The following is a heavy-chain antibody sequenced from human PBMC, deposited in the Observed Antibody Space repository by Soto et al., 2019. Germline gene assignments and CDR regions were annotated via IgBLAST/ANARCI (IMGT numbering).Heavy chain of an antibody. D-gene: IGHD4-17*01. V-gene: IGHV4-39*01. CDR2: IYYSGST. Sequence: SETLSLTCTVSGGSISSSSYYWGWIRQPPGKGLEWIGSIYYSGSTYYNPSLKSRVTISVDTSKNQFSLKLSSVTAADTAVYYCARMDGDRDYYYYGMDVWGQGTTVTVSS. CDR3: ARMDGDRDYYYYGMDV. J-gene: IGHJ6*02. CDR1: GGSISSSSYY.